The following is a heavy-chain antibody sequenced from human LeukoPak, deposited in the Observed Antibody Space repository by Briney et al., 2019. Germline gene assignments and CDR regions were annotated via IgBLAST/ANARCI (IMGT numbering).Heavy chain of an antibody. V-gene: IGHV4-34*01. Sequence: SETLSLTCAVYGGSFSDYYWSWIPQPPGKGLEWIGEINHSGSTNYNPPLKGRVTLSVDTSKNQFSLKLSSVTAADTAVYYCARAGYCGSTSCFDPDREYFDYWGQGTLVTVSS. CDR1: GGSFSDYY. CDR3: ARAGYCGSTSCFDPDREYFDY. CDR2: INHSGST. J-gene: IGHJ4*02. D-gene: IGHD2-2*01.